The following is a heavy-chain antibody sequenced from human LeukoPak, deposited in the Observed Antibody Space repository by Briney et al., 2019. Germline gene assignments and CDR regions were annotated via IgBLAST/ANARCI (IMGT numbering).Heavy chain of an antibody. CDR1: GFSFSSYW. Sequence: PGGSLRLSCAASGFSFSSYWMSWVRQAPGKGLEWISFIRNKAEGGTTEYAASVKGRFTISRDHSKTIAYLEMNSLKIEDTALYYCTVTPWKYWGQGTLVTVSS. V-gene: IGHV3-49*04. CDR3: TVTPWKY. D-gene: IGHD4-23*01. J-gene: IGHJ4*02. CDR2: IRNKAEGGTT.